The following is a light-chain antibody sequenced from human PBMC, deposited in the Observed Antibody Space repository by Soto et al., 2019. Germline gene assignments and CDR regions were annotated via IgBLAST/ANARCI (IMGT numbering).Light chain of an antibody. CDR3: QQYNNWPRT. V-gene: IGKV3-15*01. CDR1: QSVSSN. J-gene: IGKJ1*01. CDR2: GAS. Sequence: EIVLGRGPPTMSMSPGERATLSCRASQSVSSNLAWYQQKPGQAPRLLIYGASTRATGIPARFSGSGSGTEFTLTISSLQSEDFAVYYCQQYNNWPRTFGQGTKV.